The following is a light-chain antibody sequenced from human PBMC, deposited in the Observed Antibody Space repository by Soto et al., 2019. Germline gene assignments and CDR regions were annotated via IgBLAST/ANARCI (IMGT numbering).Light chain of an antibody. V-gene: IGKV3-11*01. J-gene: IGKJ1*01. CDR2: DAS. CDR3: QQRSNWPPWT. CDR1: QSVSSY. Sequence: EIVLTQSPATLSLSPGERATLSCSASQSVSSYLAWYQQKPGQAPRLLIYDASNRATGIPARFSGSGSETDLTRTISSLAPEDFAVYYCQQRSNWPPWTCGQGTKVEI.